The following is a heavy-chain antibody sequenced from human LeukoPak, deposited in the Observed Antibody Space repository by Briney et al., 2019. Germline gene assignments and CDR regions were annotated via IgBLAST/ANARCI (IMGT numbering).Heavy chain of an antibody. Sequence: PSETLSLTCTVSGGSISSSSYYWGWIRQPPGKGLEWIGNIYYSGSTYYNPSLKSRVTISVDTSKNQFSLKLSSVTAADTAVYYCARRYYYYGSGSYYKPASSFDYWGQGTLVTVSS. CDR3: ARRYYYYGSGSYYKPASSFDY. CDR1: GGSISSSSYY. CDR2: IYYSGST. V-gene: IGHV4-39*01. J-gene: IGHJ4*02. D-gene: IGHD3-10*01.